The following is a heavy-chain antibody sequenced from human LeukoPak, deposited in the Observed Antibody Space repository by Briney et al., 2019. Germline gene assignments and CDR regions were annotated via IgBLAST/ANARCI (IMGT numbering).Heavy chain of an antibody. J-gene: IGHJ4*02. CDR1: GGSISSYY. V-gene: IGHV4-59*08. CDR3: ARHDIAAAGRWTPFDY. CDR2: IYYSGST. D-gene: IGHD6-13*01. Sequence: SETLSLTCTVSGGSISSYYWSWIRQPPGKGLEWIGYIYYSGSTNYNPSLKSRVTISVDTSKNQFSLKLSSVTAADTAVYYCARHDIAAAGRWTPFDYWGQGTLVTVSS.